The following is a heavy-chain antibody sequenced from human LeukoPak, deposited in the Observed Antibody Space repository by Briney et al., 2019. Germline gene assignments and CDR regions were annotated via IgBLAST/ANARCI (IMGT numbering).Heavy chain of an antibody. Sequence: GGSLNLSCAASGFTFRSYVMRWVRPAPGKGLEWVSTMSGSGGATFYADSVKGRFTISRDNSKSTLYLQMNSLIAEDTAVYYCAILVDDNNYDLDFWGQGTLVTVSS. CDR3: AILVDDNNYDLDF. D-gene: IGHD3-22*01. V-gene: IGHV3-23*01. CDR1: GFTFRSYV. J-gene: IGHJ4*02. CDR2: MSGSGGAT.